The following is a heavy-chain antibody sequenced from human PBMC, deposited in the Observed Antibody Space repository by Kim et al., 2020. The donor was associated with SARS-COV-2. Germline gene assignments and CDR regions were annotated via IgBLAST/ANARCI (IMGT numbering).Heavy chain of an antibody. CDR2: ISSSSSYI. CDR1: GFTFSSYS. D-gene: IGHD2-2*01. Sequence: GGSLRLSCAASGFTFSSYSMNWVRQAPGKGLEWVSSISSSSSYINYADSVKGRFTISRDNAKNSLYLQMNSLRAEDTAVYYCASFNWEYQLLPFHWGQGTLVTVSS. V-gene: IGHV3-21*01. J-gene: IGHJ4*02. CDR3: ASFNWEYQLLPFH.